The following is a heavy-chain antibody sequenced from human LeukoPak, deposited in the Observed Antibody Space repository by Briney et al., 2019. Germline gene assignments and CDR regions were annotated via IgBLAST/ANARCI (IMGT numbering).Heavy chain of an antibody. CDR3: AREGRFLEWLPDY. Sequence: ASVKVSCKASGYTFTSYDINWVRQATGQGLEWMGIINPSGGSTSYAQKFQGRVTMTRDTSTSTVYMELSSLRSEDTAVYYCAREGRFLEWLPDYWGQGTLVTVSS. V-gene: IGHV1-46*01. CDR2: INPSGGST. D-gene: IGHD3-3*01. CDR1: GYTFTSYD. J-gene: IGHJ4*02.